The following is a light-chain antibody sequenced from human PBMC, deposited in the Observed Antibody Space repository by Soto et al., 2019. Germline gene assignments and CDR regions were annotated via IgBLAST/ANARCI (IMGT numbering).Light chain of an antibody. CDR2: AAS. Sequence: DIQLTQSPSFLSASVGDRVTITCRASQGISTYLAWYQQKPGKAPKLLIYAASTLQSGVPSRFSGSGSGTEFNLTISSLQPEDFATYCCQQLNSYPLTFGGGTKVEIK. CDR3: QQLNSYPLT. V-gene: IGKV1-9*01. CDR1: QGISTY. J-gene: IGKJ4*01.